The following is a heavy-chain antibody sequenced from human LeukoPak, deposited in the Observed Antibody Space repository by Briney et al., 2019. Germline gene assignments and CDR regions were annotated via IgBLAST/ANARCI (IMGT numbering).Heavy chain of an antibody. D-gene: IGHD3-9*01. V-gene: IGHV3-48*01. CDR2: ISSSSSTI. J-gene: IGHJ5*02. Sequence: GGSLRLSCAASGFTFSSYSMNWVRQAPGKGLEWVSYISSSSSTIYYADSVKGRFTISRDNAKNSLYLQMNSLRAEDTAVYYCARALRYFDWLSASPEYNWFDPWGQGTLVTVSS. CDR1: GFTFSSYS. CDR3: ARALRYFDWLSASPEYNWFDP.